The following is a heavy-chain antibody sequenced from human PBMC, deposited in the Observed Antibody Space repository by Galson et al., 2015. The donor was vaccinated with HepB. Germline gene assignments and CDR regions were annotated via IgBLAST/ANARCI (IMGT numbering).Heavy chain of an antibody. CDR1: RFTFSAYW. CDR2: IKQDGSEK. CDR3: ARDHNYYDILTGRMGWFDP. D-gene: IGHD3-9*01. Sequence: ALRLSCAASRFTFSAYWMSWVRKAPGKGLEWVANIKQDGSEKYYVDSVKGRFTISRDNAKNSLYLQMNSLRAEDTAVYYCARDHNYYDILTGRMGWFDPWGQGTLVTVSS. V-gene: IGHV3-7*01. J-gene: IGHJ5*02.